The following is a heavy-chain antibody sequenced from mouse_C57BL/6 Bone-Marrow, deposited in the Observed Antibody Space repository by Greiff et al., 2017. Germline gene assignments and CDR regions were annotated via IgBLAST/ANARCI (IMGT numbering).Heavy chain of an antibody. V-gene: IGHV1-76*01. D-gene: IGHD2-5*01. CDR1: GYTFTDYY. J-gene: IGHJ2*01. CDR2: IYPGSGNT. Sequence: VKLLESGAELVRPGASVKLSCKASGYTFTDYYINWVKQRPGQGLEWIARIYPGSGNTYYNEKFKGKATLTAEKSSSTAYMQLSSLTSEDSAVYFCARSGYSNFHYWGQGTTLTVSS. CDR3: ARSGYSNFHY.